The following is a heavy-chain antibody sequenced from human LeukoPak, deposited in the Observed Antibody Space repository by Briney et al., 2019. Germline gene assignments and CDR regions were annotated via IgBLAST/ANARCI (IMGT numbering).Heavy chain of an antibody. Sequence: GGALRLSCAAPGFTLYDYGMSRVPPTPGKGLEWVSGINWNGGRTGYADSVKGRLTISRDNAKNSLYLQMNSLRAEDTALYYCAKLAGTGGFDYWGRGTLVTVSS. V-gene: IGHV3-20*04. D-gene: IGHD6-19*01. CDR1: GFTLYDYG. J-gene: IGHJ4*02. CDR2: INWNGGRT. CDR3: AKLAGTGGFDY.